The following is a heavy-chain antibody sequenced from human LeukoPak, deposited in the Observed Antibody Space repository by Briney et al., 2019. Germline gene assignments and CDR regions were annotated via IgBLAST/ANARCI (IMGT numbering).Heavy chain of an antibody. V-gene: IGHV4-39*07. CDR1: GGSISSSSYY. CDR2: IYYSGST. D-gene: IGHD5-24*01. Sequence: SETLSLTCTVSGGSISSSSYYWGWIRQPPGKGLEWIGSIYYSGSTYYNPSLKSRVTISVDTSKNQFSLKLSSVTAADKAVYYCARARGLQSSFDYWGQGTLVTVSS. J-gene: IGHJ4*02. CDR3: ARARGLQSSFDY.